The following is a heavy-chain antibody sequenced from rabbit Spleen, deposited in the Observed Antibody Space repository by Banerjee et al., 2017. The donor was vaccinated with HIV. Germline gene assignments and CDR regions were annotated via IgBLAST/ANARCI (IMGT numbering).Heavy chain of an antibody. Sequence: QSLEESGGDLVKPGASLTLTCTASGFSFSSDYYVCWVRQAPGKGLECGACIYAGTIGSTYSASWAKGRFTCSKTSSTTVTLQMTSLTAADTATYFCARDAGTSFSTYGMDLWGPGTLVTVS. J-gene: IGHJ6*01. CDR1: GFSFSSDYY. CDR3: ARDAGTSFSTYGMDL. CDR2: IYAGTIGST. D-gene: IGHD8-1*01. V-gene: IGHV1S40*01.